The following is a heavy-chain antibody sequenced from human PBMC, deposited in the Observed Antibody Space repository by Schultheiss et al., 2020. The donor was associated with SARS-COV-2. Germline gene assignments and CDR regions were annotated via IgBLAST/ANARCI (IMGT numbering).Heavy chain of an antibody. CDR3: ARGVTGSAFDI. CDR2: IYYSGST. J-gene: IGHJ3*02. CDR1: GGSISSSSYY. D-gene: IGHD1-20*01. Sequence: SETLSLTCTVSGGSISSSSYYWGWIRQPPGKGLEWIGYIYYSGSTYYNPSLKSRITMSVDTSKNQFSLKLSSVTAADTAVYYCARGVTGSAFDIWGQGTMVTVSS. V-gene: IGHV4-39*01.